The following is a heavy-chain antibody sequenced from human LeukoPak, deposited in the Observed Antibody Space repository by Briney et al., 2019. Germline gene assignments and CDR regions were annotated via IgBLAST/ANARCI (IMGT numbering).Heavy chain of an antibody. CDR1: GFTFSSYA. Sequence: GGSLRLSCAASGFTFSSYAMSWVRQAPGKGLEWVSAISGSGGSTYYADSVKGRFTISRDNPKNTLYLQMNSLRAEDTAVYYCAIYGKDSSGWYSDYWGQGTLVTVSS. D-gene: IGHD6-19*01. CDR2: ISGSGGST. V-gene: IGHV3-23*01. CDR3: AIYGKDSSGWYSDY. J-gene: IGHJ4*02.